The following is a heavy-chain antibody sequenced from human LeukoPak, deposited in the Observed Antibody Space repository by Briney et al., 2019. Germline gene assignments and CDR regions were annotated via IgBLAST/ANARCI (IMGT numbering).Heavy chain of an antibody. Sequence: GGSLRLSCAASGFTFSSYSMNWVRQAPGKGLEWVSLISWDGDNTYYADSVKGRLTISRDNSKNSLYLQMNSLRTEDTAFYYCAKGTGKSTLNWLDPWGQGTLVTVSS. CDR1: GFTFSSYS. J-gene: IGHJ5*02. CDR2: ISWDGDNT. CDR3: AKGTGKSTLNWLDP. D-gene: IGHD1-14*01. V-gene: IGHV3-43*01.